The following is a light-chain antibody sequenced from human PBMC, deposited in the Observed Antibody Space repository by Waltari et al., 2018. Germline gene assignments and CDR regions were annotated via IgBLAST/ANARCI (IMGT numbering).Light chain of an antibody. CDR3: QNHERLPAV. CDR2: GAS. J-gene: IGKJ1*01. V-gene: IGKV3-20*01. CDR1: QSIGRY. Sequence: EIVLTQSPGTLSLSPGERATLSCRASQSIGRYLIWYQQKPGQAPRLLIYGASTRAAGIPDRFSGSGSGTDFSLTISRVEPEDFAVYYCQNHERLPAVFGRGTKVEIK.